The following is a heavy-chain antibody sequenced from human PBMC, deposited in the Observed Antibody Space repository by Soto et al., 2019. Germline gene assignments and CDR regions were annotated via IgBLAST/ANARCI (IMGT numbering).Heavy chain of an antibody. J-gene: IGHJ2*01. Sequence: QVQLQESGPGLVKPSQTLSLTCTVSGGSISSGGYYWSWIRQHPGKGLEWIGYIYYSGSTYYNPSLKSRVTISVDTSKNQFSLKLSSVTAADTAVYYCAGGKEDYGDYDSYWYFDLWGRGTLVTVSS. CDR3: AGGKEDYGDYDSYWYFDL. V-gene: IGHV4-31*03. CDR1: GGSISSGGYY. CDR2: IYYSGST. D-gene: IGHD4-17*01.